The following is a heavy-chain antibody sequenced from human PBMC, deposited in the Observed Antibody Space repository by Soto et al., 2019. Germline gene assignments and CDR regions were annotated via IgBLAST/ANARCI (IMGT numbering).Heavy chain of an antibody. CDR3: ARFSSGSFDY. CDR1: GFTFSSYT. Sequence: XGGSLRLSCAASGFTFSSYTMNWVRQAPGKGLEWVAVISYDGSNKYYADSVKGRFTISRDNSKNTLYLQMNSLRAEDTAVYYCARFSSGSFDYWGQGNLVTVSS. CDR2: ISYDGSNK. D-gene: IGHD6-19*01. J-gene: IGHJ4*02. V-gene: IGHV3-30-3*01.